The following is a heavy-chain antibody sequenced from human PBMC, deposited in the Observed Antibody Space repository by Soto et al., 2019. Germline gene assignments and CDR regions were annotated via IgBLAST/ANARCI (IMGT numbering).Heavy chain of an antibody. CDR1: GASIRNFY. Sequence: QVHLQESGPGLVKPSETMSLTCTASGASIRNFYWNWVRQFPGKGLEWIGHIYNGERTNYNPSLKSRVTISVDTSKNQFSLKLSSVTVADTAVYYCAPTTGWPGFDYCGQGTLVAVSS. D-gene: IGHD6-19*01. CDR3: APTTGWPGFDY. J-gene: IGHJ4*02. V-gene: IGHV4-59*01. CDR2: IYNGERT.